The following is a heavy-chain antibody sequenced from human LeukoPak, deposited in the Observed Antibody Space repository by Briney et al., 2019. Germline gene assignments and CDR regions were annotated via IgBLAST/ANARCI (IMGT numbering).Heavy chain of an antibody. CDR2: IWSDGSSK. J-gene: IGHJ4*02. Sequence: GGSLRLSCTTSGFSFSSYGMHWVRQAPGKGLEWVAVIWSDGSSKYYADSVKGRFTISRDNSKSTLYLQMSTLRAEDTAVYYCARGEYYYDTSAYQPHDFWGQGTLVTVSS. V-gene: IGHV3-33*01. CDR3: ARGEYYYDTSAYQPHDF. CDR1: GFSFSSYG. D-gene: IGHD3-22*01.